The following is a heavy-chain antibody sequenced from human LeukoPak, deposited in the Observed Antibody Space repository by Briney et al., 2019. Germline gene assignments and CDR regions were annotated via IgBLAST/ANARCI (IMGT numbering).Heavy chain of an antibody. J-gene: IGHJ4*02. D-gene: IGHD1-26*01. V-gene: IGHV1-69*13. CDR3: ARDNKWELFALDY. CDR2: IIPIFGTP. CDR1: GGTFNSYA. Sequence: SVKVSCKASGGTFNSYAISWVRQAPGQGLEWMGGIIPIFGTPKYAQKYQGRVTVTADESTSTAYMELSSLTSEDTAVYYCARDNKWELFALDYWGQGTLVTVSS.